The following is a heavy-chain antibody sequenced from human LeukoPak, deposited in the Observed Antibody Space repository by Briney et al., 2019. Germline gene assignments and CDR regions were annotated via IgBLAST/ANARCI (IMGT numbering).Heavy chain of an antibody. D-gene: IGHD1-1*01. V-gene: IGHV3-64*01. CDR3: ARDGSSGPDHAFDI. Sequence: GGSLRLSCAASGFTFSSYAMHWVRQAPGKGLEYVSAISSNGGSTYYANSVKGRFTISRDNSKNTLYLQMGSLRAEDMAVYYCARDGSSGPDHAFDIWGQGTMVTVSS. CDR2: ISSNGGST. J-gene: IGHJ3*02. CDR1: GFTFSSYA.